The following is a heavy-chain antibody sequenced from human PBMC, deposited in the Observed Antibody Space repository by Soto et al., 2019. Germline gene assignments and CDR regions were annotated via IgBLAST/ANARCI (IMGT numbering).Heavy chain of an antibody. J-gene: IGHJ3*02. CDR3: ARTRDNTRLNYAFDI. CDR1: GYTFTGYY. V-gene: IGHV1-2*02. Sequence: QVQLVQSGAEVKKPGASVKVSCKASGYTFTGYYMHWVRQAPGQGLEWMGWINPNSGGTNYAQKFQGRVTMTRDTSISSAYMELSRLRSDDTAVYYCARTRDNTRLNYAFDIWGQGTMVTVSS. D-gene: IGHD1-20*01. CDR2: INPNSGGT.